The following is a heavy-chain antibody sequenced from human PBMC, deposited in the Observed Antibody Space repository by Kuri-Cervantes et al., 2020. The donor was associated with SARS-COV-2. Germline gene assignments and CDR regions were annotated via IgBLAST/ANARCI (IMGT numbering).Heavy chain of an antibody. Sequence: ASVKVSCKASGYTFTGYYMHWVRQAPGQGLEWMGWINPNSGGTNYAQKFQGRVTMTRDASISTAYMELSRLRSDDTAVYYCARGGIAARLVFDYWGQGTLVTVSS. J-gene: IGHJ4*02. V-gene: IGHV1-2*02. CDR3: ARGGIAARLVFDY. CDR2: INPNSGGT. D-gene: IGHD6-6*01. CDR1: GYTFTGYY.